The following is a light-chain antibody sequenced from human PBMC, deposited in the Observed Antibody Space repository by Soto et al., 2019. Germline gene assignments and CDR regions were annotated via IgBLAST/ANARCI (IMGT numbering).Light chain of an antibody. Sequence: QSVLTQPASVSGSPEQSITISCAGTSSDIGSYNLVSWYQHHPGKAPKLVIYEGSQRPSAVSDRFSGSESGNTASLTISGLQAEDEADYFCCSYAGSSTAVFGTVTKVTVL. V-gene: IGLV2-23*01. CDR1: SSDIGSYNL. J-gene: IGLJ1*01. CDR2: EGS. CDR3: CSYAGSSTAV.